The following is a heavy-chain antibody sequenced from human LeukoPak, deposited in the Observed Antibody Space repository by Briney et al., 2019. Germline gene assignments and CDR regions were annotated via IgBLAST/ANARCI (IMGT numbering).Heavy chain of an antibody. J-gene: IGHJ6*02. V-gene: IGHV3-23*01. CDR3: AKAPPDSYYYYYGMDV. D-gene: IGHD5-18*01. CDR2: ISGRGGST. CDR1: GFTFSGYA. Sequence: GGSLRLSCAASGFTFSGYAMTWVRQAPGKGLEWVSAISGRGGSTYYADSVKGRFTISGDNSKNTLYLQMNSLRAEDTAVYYCAKAPPDSYYYYYGMDVWGQGTTVTVSS.